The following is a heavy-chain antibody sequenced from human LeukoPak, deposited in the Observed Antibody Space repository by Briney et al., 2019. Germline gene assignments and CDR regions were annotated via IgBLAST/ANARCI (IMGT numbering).Heavy chain of an antibody. V-gene: IGHV4-39*07. D-gene: IGHD3-10*01. CDR1: GVSITSNRY. J-gene: IGHJ6*03. CDR2: IFYSGTT. CDR3: ARLTKNDSVSYRFGKKKRGYMDV. Sequence: SETLSLTCTVSGVSITSNRYWGWIRQPPGKGLEWIGSIFYSGTTYYNPSLKSRPTISVHTSKNQFSLKLSSVTAADTAVYYCARLTKNDSVSYRFGKKKRGYMDVWGKGTTVTISS.